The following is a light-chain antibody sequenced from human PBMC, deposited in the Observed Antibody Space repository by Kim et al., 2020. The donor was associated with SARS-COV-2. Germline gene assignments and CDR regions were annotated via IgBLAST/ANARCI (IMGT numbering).Light chain of an antibody. CDR2: GKN. CDR1: SLRSYY. J-gene: IGLJ3*02. Sequence: ALGQTVRITCQGDSLRSYYASWDQQKPGQAPVLVIYGKNNRPSGIPGRFSGSSSGNTASLTITGAQAEDEADYYCNSRDSSGNHWVFGGGTQLTVL. V-gene: IGLV3-19*01. CDR3: NSRDSSGNHWV.